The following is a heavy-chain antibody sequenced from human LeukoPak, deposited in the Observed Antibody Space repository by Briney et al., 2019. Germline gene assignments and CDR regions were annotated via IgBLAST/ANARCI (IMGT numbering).Heavy chain of an antibody. CDR1: GFTFSGSA. J-gene: IGHJ4*02. CDR3: TSRSIWSGYNFDY. Sequence: GGSLKLSCAASGFTFSGSAMHWVRQASGKGLEWVGRIRSKANSYATAYAASVKGRFTISRDDSKNTAYLQMNSLKTEDTAVYYCTSRSIWSGYNFDYWGKGTLVTVSS. CDR2: IRSKANSYAT. D-gene: IGHD3-3*01. V-gene: IGHV3-73*01.